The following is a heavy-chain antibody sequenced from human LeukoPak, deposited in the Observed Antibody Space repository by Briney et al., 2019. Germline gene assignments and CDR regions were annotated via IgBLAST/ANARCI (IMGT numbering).Heavy chain of an antibody. CDR2: ISYDGSNK. J-gene: IGHJ3*02. D-gene: IGHD3-22*01. V-gene: IGHV3-30-3*01. CDR1: GFTFSSYA. Sequence: GGSLRLSCAASGFTFSSYAMHWVRQAPGEGLEWVAVISYDGSNKYYADSVKGRFTISRDNSKNTLYLQMNSLRAEDTAVYYCARYEEYYYDSSGYSHNAFDIWGQGTMVTVSS. CDR3: ARYEEYYYDSSGYSHNAFDI.